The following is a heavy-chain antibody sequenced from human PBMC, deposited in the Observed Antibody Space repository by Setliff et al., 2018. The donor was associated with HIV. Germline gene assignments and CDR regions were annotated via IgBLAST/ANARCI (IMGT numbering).Heavy chain of an antibody. CDR1: GGSISSGHYF. CDR2: IYYSGNT. J-gene: IGHJ3*02. CDR3: ASPIYGSGSYYAFDI. V-gene: IGHV4-39*07. D-gene: IGHD3-10*01. Sequence: PSETLSLTCTVSGGSISSGHYFWAWIRQPPGKGLEWIGSIYYSGNTYFNPSLKSRVTISVDTSKNQFSLKLSSVTAADTAVYYCASPIYGSGSYYAFDIWGPGTMVTVSS.